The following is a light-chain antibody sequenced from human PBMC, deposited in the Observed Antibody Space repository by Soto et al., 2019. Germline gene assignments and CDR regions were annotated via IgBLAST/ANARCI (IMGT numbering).Light chain of an antibody. CDR2: ATS. V-gene: IGKV3-20*01. Sequence: EIGLTQSPGTLSVSTGERATLSCRASQRCSSHYLAWYQQRPGQAPKILMYATSNRVTGIPDRFSGSGSGTDFTLTISILEPDDFAVYFCQQYVASPTFGQGTKLVIK. CDR3: QQYVASPT. J-gene: IGKJ2*01. CDR1: QRCSSHY.